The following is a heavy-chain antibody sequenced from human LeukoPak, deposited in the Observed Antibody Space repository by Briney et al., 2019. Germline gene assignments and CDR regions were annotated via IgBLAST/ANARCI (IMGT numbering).Heavy chain of an antibody. V-gene: IGHV4-39*07. CDR1: GGSISSSSYY. CDR2: IYYSGST. D-gene: IGHD6-19*01. J-gene: IGHJ4*02. Sequence: SETLSLTCTVSGGSISSSSYYWGWIRQPPGKGLEWIGSIYYSGSTYYNPSLKSRVTISVDTSKNQFSLKLSSVTAADTAVYYCARGHSRGWARGYYFDYWGQGTLVTVSS. CDR3: ARGHSRGWARGYYFDY.